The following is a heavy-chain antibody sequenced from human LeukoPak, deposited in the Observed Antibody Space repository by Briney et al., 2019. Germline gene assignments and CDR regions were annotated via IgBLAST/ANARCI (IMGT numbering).Heavy chain of an antibody. J-gene: IGHJ4*02. CDR3: AKENDGQYPYYFDY. CDR1: GFTFSSYG. CDR2: ISYDGSNK. Sequence: GGSLRLSCAASGFTFSSYGMHWVRQAPGKGLEWVAVISYDGSNKYYADSVKGRFTISRDNSKNTLYLQMNSLRAEETAVYYCAKENDGQYPYYFDYWGQGTLVTVAS. V-gene: IGHV3-30*18. D-gene: IGHD2/OR15-2a*01.